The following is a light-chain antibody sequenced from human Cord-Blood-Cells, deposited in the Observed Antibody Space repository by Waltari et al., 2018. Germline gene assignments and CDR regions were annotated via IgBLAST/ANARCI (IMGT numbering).Light chain of an antibody. Sequence: QSALTQPASVSGSPGQSITISCTGTSSDVGGYNYVSWYQQHPGKAPKLMFYDVSKRPSGVSNRFSGSKSGNTASLTISGLQAEDEADYYCRSYTSSSTLVFGGGTKLTVL. V-gene: IGLV2-14*01. CDR1: SSDVGGYNY. CDR3: RSYTSSSTLV. J-gene: IGLJ2*01. CDR2: DVS.